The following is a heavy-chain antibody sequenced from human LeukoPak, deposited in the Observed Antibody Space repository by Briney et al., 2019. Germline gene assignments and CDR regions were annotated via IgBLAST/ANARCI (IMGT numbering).Heavy chain of an antibody. CDR2: INPNSGGT. J-gene: IGHJ1*01. V-gene: IGHV1-2*02. CDR3: AKDEYCGGDCYIQH. D-gene: IGHD2-21*02. Sequence: ASVKVSCKASGYTFTGYYILWVRQAPGHGLEWMGWINPNSGGTNYAQNFQGRVTMTRDTSISTAYMELSGLRSDDTAVYYCAKDEYCGGDCYIQHWGQGTLVTVSS. CDR1: GYTFTGYY.